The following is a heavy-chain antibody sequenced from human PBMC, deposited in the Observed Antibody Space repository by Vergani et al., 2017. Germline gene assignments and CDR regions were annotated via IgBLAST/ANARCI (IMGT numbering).Heavy chain of an antibody. CDR1: GDSISQSSHY. D-gene: IGHD3-9*01. CDR3: ARVVSYFDILTGYYKGPRYYFDY. Sequence: QLQLQESGPGLVKPSETLSLTCTVSGDSISQSSHYWGWIRQPPGKGLEWIGSIYYSGSTSYNPSLKSRVTISVDTSKNQFSLKLRSVTAADTAVYYCARVVSYFDILTGYYKGPRYYFDYWGQGTLVTVSS. J-gene: IGHJ4*02. V-gene: IGHV4-39*01. CDR2: IYYSGST.